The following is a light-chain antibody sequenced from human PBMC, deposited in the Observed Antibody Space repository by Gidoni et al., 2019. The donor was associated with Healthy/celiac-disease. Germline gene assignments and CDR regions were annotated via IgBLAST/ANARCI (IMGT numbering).Light chain of an antibody. CDR1: QEISNY. V-gene: IGKV1-33*01. CDR2: DAS. Sequence: DIQMTQSPSSLSASVGDRVTITCQASQEISNYLNWYQQKPGKAPKLLIYDASNLETGVPSRFSGRGSGTDFTFTISSLQPEDIATYYCQQYDNLRRTFGGGTKVEIK. CDR3: QQYDNLRRT. J-gene: IGKJ4*01.